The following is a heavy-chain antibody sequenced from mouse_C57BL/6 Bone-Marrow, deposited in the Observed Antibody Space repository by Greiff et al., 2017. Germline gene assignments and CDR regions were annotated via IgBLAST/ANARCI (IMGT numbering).Heavy chain of an antibody. D-gene: IGHD2-13*01. J-gene: IGHJ2*01. CDR2: IYPGSGST. CDR1: GYTFTSYW. V-gene: IGHV1-55*01. CDR3: ARRLYYGGTLDY. Sequence: QVQLQQSGAELVKPGASVKMSCKASGYTFTSYWITWVKQRPGQGLEWIGDIYPGSGSTNYNEKFKSKATLTVDTSSSTAYMQLSSLTSEDSAVYYCARRLYYGGTLDYWSQGTTLTVSS.